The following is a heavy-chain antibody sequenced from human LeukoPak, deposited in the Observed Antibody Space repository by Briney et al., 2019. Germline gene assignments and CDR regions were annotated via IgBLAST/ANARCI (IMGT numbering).Heavy chain of an antibody. CDR3: ARDFTGSYYYGSGSVPAAFDI. CDR1: GFSFSNYS. D-gene: IGHD3-10*01. J-gene: IGHJ3*02. CDR2: ISTSSSPI. Sequence: GGSLRLSCAASGFSFSNYSMNWVRQAPGKGLEWVSYISTSSSPIYYADSVKGRFTISRDNAKNSLYLQMGSLRAEDTALYYCARDFTGSYYYGSGSVPAAFDIWGQGSMVTVSS. V-gene: IGHV3-48*01.